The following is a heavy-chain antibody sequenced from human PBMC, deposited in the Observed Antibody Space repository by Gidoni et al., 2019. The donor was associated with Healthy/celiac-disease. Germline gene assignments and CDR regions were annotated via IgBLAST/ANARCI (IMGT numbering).Heavy chain of an antibody. J-gene: IGHJ4*02. CDR1: GFTFSSYG. D-gene: IGHD2-21*01. CDR2: IWYDGSNK. CDR3: ARDNGRYFGGGHFDY. Sequence: QVQLVESGGGVVQPGRSLRLSCAASGFTFSSYGMPWVRQAPGKGLGWVAVIWYDGSNKYYADSVKGRFTISRDNSKNTLYLQMNSLRAEDTAVYYCARDNGRYFGGGHFDYWGQGTLVTVSS. V-gene: IGHV3-33*01.